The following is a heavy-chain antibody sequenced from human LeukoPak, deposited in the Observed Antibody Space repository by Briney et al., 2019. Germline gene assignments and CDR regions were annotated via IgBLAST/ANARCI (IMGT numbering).Heavy chain of an antibody. Sequence: GGSLRLSCAASGFTVSGNYMSWVRQAPGKGLEWVSVIYSGGSTYYADSVKGRFTISRDNSKNTLYLQMNSLRAEDTAVYYCARDGLLPGALKNYYYGMDVWGQGTTVTVSS. D-gene: IGHD2-15*01. CDR3: ARDGLLPGALKNYYYGMDV. V-gene: IGHV3-66*01. CDR1: GFTVSGNY. J-gene: IGHJ6*02. CDR2: IYSGGST.